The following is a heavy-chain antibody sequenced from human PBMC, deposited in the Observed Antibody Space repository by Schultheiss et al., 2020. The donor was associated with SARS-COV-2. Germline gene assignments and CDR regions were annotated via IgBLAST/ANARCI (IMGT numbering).Heavy chain of an antibody. CDR3: ARQYGSFDY. J-gene: IGHJ4*02. D-gene: IGHD4-17*01. CDR2: IYTSGST. V-gene: IGHV4-39*01. CDR1: GDAVTSISYY. Sequence: SETLSLTCTVSGDAVTSISYYWGWIRQPPGKGLEWIGRIYTSGSTNYNPSLKSRVTISVDTSKNQFSLKLSSVTAADTAVYYCARQYGSFDYWGQGTLVTVSS.